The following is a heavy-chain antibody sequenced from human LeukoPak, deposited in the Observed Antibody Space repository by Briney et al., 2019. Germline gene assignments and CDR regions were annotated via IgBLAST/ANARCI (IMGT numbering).Heavy chain of an antibody. CDR3: ARSTSARFGDQSVYNWFDP. D-gene: IGHD3-10*01. Sequence: SETLSLTCTVSGGSISSYYWSWIRQPPGKGLEWIGYIYYSGSTNYNPSLKSRVTISLDTSKNQFSLKLSSVTAADTAVYYCARSTSARFGDQSVYNWFDPWGQGTLVTVSS. CDR2: IYYSGST. J-gene: IGHJ5*02. V-gene: IGHV4-59*08. CDR1: GGSISSYY.